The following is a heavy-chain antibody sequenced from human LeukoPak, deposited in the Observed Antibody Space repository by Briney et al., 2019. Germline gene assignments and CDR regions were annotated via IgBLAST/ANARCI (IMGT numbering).Heavy chain of an antibody. V-gene: IGHV1-46*01. CDR2: INPGGSST. CDR1: GYTLTSYY. Sequence: ASVKVSCKASGYTLTSYYMHWVRQAPGQGLEWMGIINPGGSSTSYAQKFQGRVTMSRDTSTSTVYMELSSLRSEDTAVYYCARDRSSRYFFDYWGQGTLVSVSS. CDR3: ARDRSSRYFFDY. D-gene: IGHD2-2*01. J-gene: IGHJ4*02.